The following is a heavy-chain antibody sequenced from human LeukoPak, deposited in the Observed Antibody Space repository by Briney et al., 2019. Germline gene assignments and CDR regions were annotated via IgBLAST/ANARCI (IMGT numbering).Heavy chain of an antibody. J-gene: IGHJ3*02. CDR1: GYTFTSYY. CDR2: INPSGGST. V-gene: IGHV1-46*01. Sequence: ASVKVSCKASGYTFTSYYMHWVRQAPGQGLEWMGIINPSGGSTSYAQKFQGRVTMTADESTSTAYMELSSLRSEDTALYYCARAQETYSSGWYGYAFDIWGQGTVVTVSS. D-gene: IGHD6-19*01. CDR3: ARAQETYSSGWYGYAFDI.